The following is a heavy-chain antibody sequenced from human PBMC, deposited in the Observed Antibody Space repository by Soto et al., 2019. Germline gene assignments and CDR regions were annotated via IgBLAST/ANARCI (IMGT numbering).Heavy chain of an antibody. CDR2: IWYDGSNK. D-gene: IGHD3-10*01. CDR1: GFTFSSYG. J-gene: IGHJ6*02. V-gene: IGHV3-33*01. Sequence: QVQLVESGGGVVQPGRSLRLSCAASGFTFSSYGMHWVRQAPGKGLEWVAVIWYDGSNKYYADSVKGRFTISRDNSKNTMYLQMSSLRAEDTAVYYCARNYYGSGSYDYYYYGMDVWGQGTTVTVSS. CDR3: ARNYYGSGSYDYYYYGMDV.